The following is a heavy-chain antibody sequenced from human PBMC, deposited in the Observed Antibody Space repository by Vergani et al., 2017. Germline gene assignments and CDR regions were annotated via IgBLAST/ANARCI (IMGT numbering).Heavy chain of an antibody. J-gene: IGHJ4*02. V-gene: IGHV5-51*01. CDR3: ARHTTYTDS. Sequence: EVELVQSGPEMRKPGASLKISCKGSEYSFGNYWIGWVRQMPGKGLEWMGIIYPADSGTRYSPSFQGQVTISADKSISTAFLQWDSLKASDTALYYCARHTTYTDSWGQGTLVTVSS. CDR2: IYPADSGT. CDR1: EYSFGNYW. D-gene: IGHD1-1*01.